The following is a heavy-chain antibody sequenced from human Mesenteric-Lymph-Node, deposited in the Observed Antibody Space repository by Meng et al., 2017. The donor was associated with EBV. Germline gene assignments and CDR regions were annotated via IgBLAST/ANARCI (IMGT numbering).Heavy chain of an antibody. CDR1: GYTFTGYY. J-gene: IGHJ1*01. V-gene: IGHV1-8*02. Sequence: QVQLVQSGAEVKKPGSSVKVSCKASGYTFTGYYIHWVRQAPGQGLEWMGWMNPNSGNTGYAQKFQGRVTMTRNTSISTAYMELSSLRSEDTAVYYCARVEEGSYSADYFQHWGQGTLGTVAS. CDR2: MNPNSGNT. CDR3: ARVEEGSYSADYFQH. D-gene: IGHD1-26*01.